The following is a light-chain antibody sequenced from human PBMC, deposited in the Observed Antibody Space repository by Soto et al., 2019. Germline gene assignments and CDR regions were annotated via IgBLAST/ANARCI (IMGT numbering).Light chain of an antibody. V-gene: IGLV2-14*01. CDR1: SSDVGGYKY. CDR3: SSYTTTACVHVL. CDR2: EVS. J-gene: IGLJ2*01. Sequence: QSALTQPASVSGFPGQSITISCTGTSSDVGGYKYVSWYQQHPGKAPQLMLFEVSNRPSGVSARFSGSKSGNTASLTISGLQAEDEADYYCSSYTTTACVHVLFGGGTKLTVL.